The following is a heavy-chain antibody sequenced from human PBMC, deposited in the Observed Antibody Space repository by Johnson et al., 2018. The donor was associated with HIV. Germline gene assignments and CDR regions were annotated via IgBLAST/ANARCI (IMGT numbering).Heavy chain of an antibody. D-gene: IGHD2-2*01. Sequence: VQLVESGGGLVEPGGSLRLSCTASGFTFGDYAMSWVRQAPGKGLEWVGFIRTKAYGGTTEDAASVKGRFTISRDDSKSIAYLQMNSLRAEDTAVYYCAKDGAMAFDIWGQGTLVTVSS. J-gene: IGHJ3*02. V-gene: IGHV3-49*04. CDR3: AKDGAMAFDI. CDR1: GFTFGDYA. CDR2: IRTKAYGGTT.